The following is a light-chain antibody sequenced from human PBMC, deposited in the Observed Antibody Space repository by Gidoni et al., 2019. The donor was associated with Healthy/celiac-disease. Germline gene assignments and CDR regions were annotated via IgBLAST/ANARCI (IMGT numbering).Light chain of an antibody. V-gene: IGKV1-8*01. CDR1: QGISSY. J-gene: IGKJ1*01. CDR3: QQYYSYPRT. CDR2: AAS. Sequence: AIRMTQSPSSFSASTRDRVTITCRASQGISSYLAWYQQKPGKAPKLLIYAASTLQSGVPSRFSGSGSGTDFTLTISCLQSEDFATYYCQQYYSYPRTFGQGTKVEIE.